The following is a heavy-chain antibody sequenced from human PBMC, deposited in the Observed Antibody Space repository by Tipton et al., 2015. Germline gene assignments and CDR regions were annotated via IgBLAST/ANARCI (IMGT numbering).Heavy chain of an antibody. Sequence: TLSLTCTVSGGSITSYYWSWIRQPPGKGLEWIGYIYHSGSTNYSPSLQSRVTISADTSKNQFSLKLSSVTAADTAVYYCARDRLRSSFAHYYYGMDVWGQGTTVTVSS. CDR3: ARDRLRSSFAHYYYGMDV. CDR1: GGSITSYY. CDR2: IYHSGST. J-gene: IGHJ6*02. V-gene: IGHV4-59*01. D-gene: IGHD3-3*01.